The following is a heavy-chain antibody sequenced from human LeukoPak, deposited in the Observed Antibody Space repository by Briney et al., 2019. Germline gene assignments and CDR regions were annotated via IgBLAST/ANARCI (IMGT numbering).Heavy chain of an antibody. CDR2: MNPDSGST. V-gene: IGHV1-8*03. CDR3: ARSFDILTGQDY. Sequence: AASVKVSCKASGGTFSSYAISWVRQAPGQGLEWMGWMNPDSGSTVYAQKFQGRVTITRDTSIGTAYMELRSLRSEDTAVYYCARSFDILTGQDYWGQGTLVTVSS. J-gene: IGHJ4*02. D-gene: IGHD3-9*01. CDR1: GGTFSSYA.